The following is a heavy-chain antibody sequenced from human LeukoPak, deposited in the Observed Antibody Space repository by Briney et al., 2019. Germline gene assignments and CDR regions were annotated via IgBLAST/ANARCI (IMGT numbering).Heavy chain of an antibody. J-gene: IGHJ3*01. CDR2: INPSDGNT. Sequence: ASVKVSCKASEYTFTSYYLHWVRQAPGQGLEWLGVINPSDGNTVYAQKFQGRVTMSWDMSTSSVYMELSSLRSEDTAVYYCARDGYSGYDYDAFDVWGQGTMVTVSS. CDR3: ARDGYSGYDYDAFDV. D-gene: IGHD5-12*01. CDR1: EYTFTSYY. V-gene: IGHV1-46*01.